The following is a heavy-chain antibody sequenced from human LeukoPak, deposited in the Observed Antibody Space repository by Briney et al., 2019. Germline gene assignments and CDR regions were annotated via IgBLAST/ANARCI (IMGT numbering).Heavy chain of an antibody. J-gene: IGHJ4*02. Sequence: GRSLRLSWAASGFTFSSYGMQWVRQAPGKGLERVAVIWYDGSNKYYADSVKGRFTISRDNSKNTLYLQMNSLRAEDTAVYYCARGSRGGDGYYFDYWGQGTLVTVSS. CDR1: GFTFSSYG. D-gene: IGHD3-10*01. CDR3: ARGSRGGDGYYFDY. V-gene: IGHV3-33*01. CDR2: IWYDGSNK.